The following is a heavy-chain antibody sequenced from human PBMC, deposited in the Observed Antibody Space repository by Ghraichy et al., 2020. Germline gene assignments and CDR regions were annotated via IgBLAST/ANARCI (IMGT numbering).Heavy chain of an antibody. CDR1: GFTFSDYY. J-gene: IGHJ6*02. Sequence: GESLNISCAASGFTFSDYYMSWIRQAPGKGLEWVSYISSSGSTIYYADSVKGRFTISRDNAKNSLDLQMNSLRAEDTAVYYCARDKYYDFWSGYSYYYYGMDVWGQGTTVTVSS. D-gene: IGHD3-3*01. CDR2: ISSSGSTI. V-gene: IGHV3-11*01. CDR3: ARDKYYDFWSGYSYYYYGMDV.